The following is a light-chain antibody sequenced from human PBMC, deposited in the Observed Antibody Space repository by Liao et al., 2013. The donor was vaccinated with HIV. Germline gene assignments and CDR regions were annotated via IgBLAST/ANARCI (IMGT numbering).Light chain of an antibody. J-gene: IGLJ1*01. CDR2: QDN. CDR3: QAWDTTRLYV. CDR1: KLGDKY. Sequence: SYELTQSPSVSVSPGQTASITCSGDKLGDKYTCWYQQKPGQSPVMIIYQDNKRPLGIPERFSGSNSGNTATLTISGTQAMDEADYYCQAWDTTRLYVFGSGTKVTVL. V-gene: IGLV3-1*01.